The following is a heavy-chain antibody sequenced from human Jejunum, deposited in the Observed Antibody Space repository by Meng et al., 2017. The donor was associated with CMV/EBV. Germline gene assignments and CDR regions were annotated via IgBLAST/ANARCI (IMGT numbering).Heavy chain of an antibody. V-gene: IGHV4-59*01. CDR1: GGSISSYY. CDR3: VRGVSPTEWPLEK. Sequence: VSGGSISSYYWGRVRQSPGKGLEWLGYIHYSESTKYNPSLESRVTMSLDRSRNQFSLRLSSVTAADTAVYFCVRGVSPTEWPLEKWGQGTLVTVSS. CDR2: IHYSEST. J-gene: IGHJ4*02. D-gene: IGHD3-3*01.